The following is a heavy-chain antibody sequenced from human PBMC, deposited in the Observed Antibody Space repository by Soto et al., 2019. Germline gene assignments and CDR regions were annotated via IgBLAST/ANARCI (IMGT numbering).Heavy chain of an antibody. V-gene: IGHV3-30*18. CDR3: AKGVLGSSGSDDAFDI. CDR2: ISYDGSNK. CDR1: GFTFSSYG. D-gene: IGHD3-22*01. J-gene: IGHJ3*02. Sequence: QVQLVESGGGVVQPGRSLRLSCAASGFTFSSYGMHWVRQAPGKGLEWVAVISYDGSNKYYADSVKGRFTISRDNSKNXLYLQMNSLRAEDTAVYYCAKGVLGSSGSDDAFDIWGQGTMVTVSS.